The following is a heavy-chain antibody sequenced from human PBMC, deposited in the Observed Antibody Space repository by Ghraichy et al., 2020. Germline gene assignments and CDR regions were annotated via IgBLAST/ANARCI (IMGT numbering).Heavy chain of an antibody. D-gene: IGHD4-17*01. Sequence: SETLSLTCAVSGDVIGAGGYSWSWIRQSPGKGLEWVGYTYHDGTSRLNPSLKNRVTILVDKSKNQFSLNLTSLTAADTAVYYCARGAHDYAFDFWGQGAPVTLTS. CDR1: GDVIGAGGYS. J-gene: IGHJ4*02. V-gene: IGHV4-30-2*06. CDR2: TYHDGTS. CDR3: ARGAHDYAFDF.